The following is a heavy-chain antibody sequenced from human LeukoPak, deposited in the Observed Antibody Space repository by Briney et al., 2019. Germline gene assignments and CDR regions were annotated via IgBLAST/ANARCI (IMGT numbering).Heavy chain of an antibody. CDR3: SRGRRSPDS. CDR1: GFTFSNAW. J-gene: IGHJ5*01. V-gene: IGHV3-49*04. CDR2: IRSKAYGGTT. Sequence: GGSLRLSCAASGFTFSNAWMNWVRQAPGKGLEWVGFIRSKAYGGTTEYAASLKGRITISRDDSKTIAYLQMSSLKTEDTAVYYCSRGRRSPDSWGQGTLVTVSS. D-gene: IGHD5-24*01.